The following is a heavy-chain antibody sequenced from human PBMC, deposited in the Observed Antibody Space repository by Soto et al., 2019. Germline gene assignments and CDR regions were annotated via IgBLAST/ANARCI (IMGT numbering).Heavy chain of an antibody. CDR3: AKESMPQHYGDTLFDY. D-gene: IGHD4-17*01. J-gene: IGHJ4*02. Sequence: QLLESGGGLVQPGGSLRLSCEASGFSFSSYALSWVRQAPGEGLEWVSTFSAGGRAYYADSVKGRFTIAKDTSKNTLRLQARSLRAEDTAVYYCAKESMPQHYGDTLFDYWGQGTRVTVSS. V-gene: IGHV3-23*01. CDR2: FSAGGRA. CDR1: GFSFSSYA.